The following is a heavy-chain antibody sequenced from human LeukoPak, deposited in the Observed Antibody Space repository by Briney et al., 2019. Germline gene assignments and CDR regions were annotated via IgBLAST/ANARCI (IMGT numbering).Heavy chain of an antibody. Sequence: ASVKVSCKASGYTFTSYGISWVRQAPGQGLEWMGWISAYNGNTNYAQKLQGRVTMTSDTSTSTAYMELRSLRSDDTAVYYCARVLVVVAAMGPWFDPWGQGTLVAVSS. CDR1: GYTFTSYG. V-gene: IGHV1-18*01. J-gene: IGHJ5*02. CDR3: ARVLVVVAAMGPWFDP. D-gene: IGHD2-15*01. CDR2: ISAYNGNT.